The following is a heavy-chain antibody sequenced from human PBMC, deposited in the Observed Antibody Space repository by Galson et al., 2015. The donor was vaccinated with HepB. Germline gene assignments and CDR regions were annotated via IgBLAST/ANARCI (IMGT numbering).Heavy chain of an antibody. D-gene: IGHD2-2*01. CDR3: AREVPAATYYYYYGMDV. Sequence: SLRLSCAASGFTFSSYAMHWVRQAPGKGLEWVAVISYDGSNKYYADSVKGRFTISRDNSKNTLYLQMNSLRAEDTAVYYCAREVPAATYYYYYGMDVWGQGTTVTVSS. J-gene: IGHJ6*02. V-gene: IGHV3-30-3*01. CDR2: ISYDGSNK. CDR1: GFTFSSYA.